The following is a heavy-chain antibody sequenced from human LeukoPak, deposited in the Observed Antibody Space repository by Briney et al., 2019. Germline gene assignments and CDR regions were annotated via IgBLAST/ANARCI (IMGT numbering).Heavy chain of an antibody. CDR2: VYYSGST. D-gene: IGHD5-18*01. J-gene: IGHJ4*02. V-gene: IGHV4-59*13. CDR1: GGDISTYH. CDR3: ARGSGSYGFFDV. Sequence: SETLSLTCSVSGGDISTYHWSWIRQSPGEAFEYIGNVYYSGSTNYNPSLRSRVTISVDVSKNQFSLNVRSVTAADTAVYCARGSGSYGFFDVWGQGTLVTVS.